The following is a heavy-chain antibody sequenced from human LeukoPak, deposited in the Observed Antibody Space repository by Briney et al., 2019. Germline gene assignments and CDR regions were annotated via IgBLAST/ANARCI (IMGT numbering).Heavy chain of an antibody. CDR2: INAGNGNT. CDR1: GYTFTSYA. D-gene: IGHD6-19*01. Sequence: ASVKVSCKASGYTFTSYAMNWVRQAPGQGLEWMGWINAGNGNTKYSQKFQGRVTITRDTSASTAYMELSSLRSEDTAVYYCARLMEEQWLSFDYWGQGTLVTVSS. CDR3: ARLMEEQWLSFDY. V-gene: IGHV1-3*01. J-gene: IGHJ4*02.